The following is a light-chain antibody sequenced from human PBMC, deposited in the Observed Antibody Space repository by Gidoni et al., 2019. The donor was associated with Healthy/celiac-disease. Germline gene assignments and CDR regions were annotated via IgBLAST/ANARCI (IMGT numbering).Light chain of an antibody. J-gene: IGKJ4*01. CDR3: QQFNSYPLT. V-gene: IGKV1-13*02. CDR1: QGISSA. CDR2: DAS. Sequence: ATQLTQSPSALSAYVGDRVPITCRASQGISSALAWYQQKPGKAPKLLIYDASSWESGVPARFSGSGSGTDFTLTISSLQPEDCATYYCQQFNSYPLTFXGXTKVEIK.